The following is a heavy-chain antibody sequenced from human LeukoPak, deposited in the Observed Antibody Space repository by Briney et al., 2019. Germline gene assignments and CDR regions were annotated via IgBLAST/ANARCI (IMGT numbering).Heavy chain of an antibody. CDR2: ISYDGSNK. Sequence: GGSLRLSCAASGFTFSSYGMHWVRQAPGKGLEWVAVISYDGSNKYYADSVKGRFTISRDNSKNTLYLQMNSLRAEDTAVYYCARNSITIFGVVRNYYYGMDVWGQGTTVTVSS. CDR1: GFTFSSYG. V-gene: IGHV3-30*03. J-gene: IGHJ6*02. CDR3: ARNSITIFGVVRNYYYGMDV. D-gene: IGHD3-3*01.